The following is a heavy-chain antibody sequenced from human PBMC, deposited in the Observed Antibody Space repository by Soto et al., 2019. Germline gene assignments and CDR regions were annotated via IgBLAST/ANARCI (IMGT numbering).Heavy chain of an antibody. CDR2: ISSSSSYI. Sequence: PGGSLRLSCAASGFTFSSYSMNWVRQAPGKGLEWVSSISSSSSYIYYADSVKGRFTISRDNAKNSLYLQMNSLRAEDTAVYYCARSQNDFWSGYSAFDIWGQGTVVTVSS. J-gene: IGHJ3*02. V-gene: IGHV3-21*01. CDR1: GFTFSSYS. D-gene: IGHD3-3*01. CDR3: ARSQNDFWSGYSAFDI.